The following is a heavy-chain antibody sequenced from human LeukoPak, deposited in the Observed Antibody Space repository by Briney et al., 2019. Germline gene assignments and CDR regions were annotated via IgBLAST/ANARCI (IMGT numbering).Heavy chain of an antibody. D-gene: IGHD6-6*01. CDR2: INYSGGST. Sequence: QSGGSLRLSCAASGFTFSSNAMSWVRQAPGKGLEWASGINYSGGSTYYADSVKGRFTISRDNSKNTLYLQMNNLRAEDTAVYYCSRLTAARTPYYFDYWGQGTLVTVSS. V-gene: IGHV3-23*01. CDR3: SRLTAARTPYYFDY. CDR1: GFTFSSNA. J-gene: IGHJ4*02.